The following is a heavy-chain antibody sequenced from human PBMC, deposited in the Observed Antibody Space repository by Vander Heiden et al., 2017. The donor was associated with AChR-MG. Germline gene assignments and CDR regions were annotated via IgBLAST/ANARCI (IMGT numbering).Heavy chain of an antibody. V-gene: IGHV3-30-3*01. J-gene: IGHJ4*02. D-gene: IGHD3-10*01. CDR3: ARDPYYYGSGIDY. Sequence: QVQLVESGGGVVQPGRPLRLSCAASGFTFRSYAMHWVRQAPGKGLEWVAVISYDGSNKYYADSVKGRFTISRDNSKNTLYLQMNSLRAEDTAVYYCARDPYYYGSGIDYWGQGTLVTVSS. CDR2: ISYDGSNK. CDR1: GFTFRSYA.